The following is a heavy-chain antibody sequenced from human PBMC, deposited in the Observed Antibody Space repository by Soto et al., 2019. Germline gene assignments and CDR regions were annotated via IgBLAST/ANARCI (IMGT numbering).Heavy chain of an antibody. CDR2: ISAYNGNT. CDR3: ASRDFWSGYYMADYYYGMDV. J-gene: IGHJ6*02. Sequence: ASVKVSCKASGYTFTSYGISWVRQAPGQGLEWMGWISAYNGNTNYAQKLQGRVTMTTDTSTSTAYMELRSLRSGDTAVYYCASRDFWSGYYMADYYYGMDVWGQGTTVTVPS. CDR1: GYTFTSYG. V-gene: IGHV1-18*01. D-gene: IGHD3-3*01.